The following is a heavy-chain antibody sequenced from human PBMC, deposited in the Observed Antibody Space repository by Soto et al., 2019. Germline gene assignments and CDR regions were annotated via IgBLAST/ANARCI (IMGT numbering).Heavy chain of an antibody. D-gene: IGHD6-13*01. CDR1: GYSFTSYW. Sequence: GESLKISCKGSGYSFTSYWIGWVRQMPGKGLEWMGIIFPGDSDTRYSPSFRGQVTISADRSINTAYLQWNSVKAADSAIYYCASRVASSWRYFNNWGREPWSPSPQ. J-gene: IGHJ4*02. CDR3: ASRVASSWRYFNN. CDR2: IFPGDSDT. V-gene: IGHV5-51*01.